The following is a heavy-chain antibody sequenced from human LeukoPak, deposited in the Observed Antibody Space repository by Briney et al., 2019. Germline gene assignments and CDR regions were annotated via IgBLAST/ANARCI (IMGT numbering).Heavy chain of an antibody. CDR2: TIPIFGTA. CDR1: GGTFSSYA. D-gene: IGHD2-15*01. V-gene: IGHV1-69*13. Sequence: SVKVSCKASGGTFSSYAISWVRQAPGQGLEWMGGTIPIFGTANYAQKFQGRVTITADESTSTAYMELSSLRSEDTAVYYCARSLGYCSGGSCYRYYYYYGMDVWGQGTTVTVSS. J-gene: IGHJ6*02. CDR3: ARSLGYCSGGSCYRYYYYYGMDV.